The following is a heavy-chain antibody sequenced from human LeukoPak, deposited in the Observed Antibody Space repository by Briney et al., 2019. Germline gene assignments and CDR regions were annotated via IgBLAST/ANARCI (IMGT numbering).Heavy chain of an antibody. CDR1: GGTFSSYT. D-gene: IGHD6-6*01. V-gene: IGHV1-69*02. CDR3: VRTQPHSHRIAARL. Sequence: SVKVSCKASGGTFSSYTISWVRQAPGQGLEWMGRIIPILGIANYAQKFQSRVTITADKSTSTAYMELSSLRSEDTAVYYCVRTQPHSHRIAARLWGQGTLVTVSS. CDR2: IIPILGIA. J-gene: IGHJ4*02.